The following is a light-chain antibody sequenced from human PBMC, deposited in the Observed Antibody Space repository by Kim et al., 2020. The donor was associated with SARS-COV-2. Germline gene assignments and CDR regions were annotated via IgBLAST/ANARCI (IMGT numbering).Light chain of an antibody. CDR1: RPDIGAYNL. CDR3: QSYASGLSAVV. V-gene: IGLV1-40*01. Sequence: ITSSCTGSRPDIGAYNLVSWYQQHPGTAPKLLIFDITNRPSGVPDRFSGSKSGNSASLAISGLQAEDEADYYCQSYASGLSAVVFGGGTKVTVL. CDR2: DIT. J-gene: IGLJ2*01.